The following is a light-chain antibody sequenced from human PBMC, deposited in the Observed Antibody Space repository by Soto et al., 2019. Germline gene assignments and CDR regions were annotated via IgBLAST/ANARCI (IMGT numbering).Light chain of an antibody. CDR2: DVT. J-gene: IGLJ1*01. CDR3: SSYTRTSTYV. CDR1: SSYVGAYNY. V-gene: IGLV2-14*01. Sequence: QSALTQPASVSGSPGQSITISCTGTSSYVGAYNYVSWYQQHPGKVPKLMIYDVTNRPSGVSNRFSGSKSGNTASLTITGLQAEDEADYYCSSYTRTSTYVFGAGTKVTVL.